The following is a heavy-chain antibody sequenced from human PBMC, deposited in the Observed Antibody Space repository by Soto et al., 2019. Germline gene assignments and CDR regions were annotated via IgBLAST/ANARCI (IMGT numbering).Heavy chain of an antibody. D-gene: IGHD2-15*01. CDR1: GFTFSSYA. V-gene: IGHV3-30-3*01. CDR2: ISYDVSSK. CDR3: ARDFTLGYCSGASCYSFGY. J-gene: IGHJ4*02. Sequence: QVQLVESGGGVVQPGRSLRLSCAASGFTFSSYAMHWVRQAPGKGLEWVAVISYDVSSKYYADSVKGRFTLSRDNSKNTVYLQMNSLRAEDKAVYYCARDFTLGYCSGASCYSFGYWGQGTLVTVSS.